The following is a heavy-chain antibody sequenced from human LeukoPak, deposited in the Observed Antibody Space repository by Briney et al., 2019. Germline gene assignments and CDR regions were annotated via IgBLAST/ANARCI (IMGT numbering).Heavy chain of an antibody. V-gene: IGHV4-30-4*01. CDR3: ARRGGVAGRIDY. CDR2: IYYSGST. Sequence: ASETLSLTCTVSGGSISSGDYYWSWIRQPPGKGLEWIGYIYYSGSTYYNPSLKSRVTISVDTSKNQFSLKLSSVTAADTAVYYCARRGGVAGRIDYWGQGTLVTVSS. CDR1: GGSISSGDYY. J-gene: IGHJ4*02. D-gene: IGHD6-19*01.